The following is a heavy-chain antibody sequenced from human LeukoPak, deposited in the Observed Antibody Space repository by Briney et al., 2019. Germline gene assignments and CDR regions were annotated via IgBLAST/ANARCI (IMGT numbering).Heavy chain of an antibody. Sequence: SVKVSCKASGYTFTSYDISWVRQAPGQGLEWMGGIIPIFGTANYAQKFQGRVTITTDESTSTAYMELSSLRSEDTAVYYCARASAGRYDFWSGYYPPTAGFDPWGQGTLVTVSS. V-gene: IGHV1-69*05. CDR2: IIPIFGTA. J-gene: IGHJ5*02. D-gene: IGHD3-3*01. CDR1: GYTFTSYD. CDR3: ARASAGRYDFWSGYYPPTAGFDP.